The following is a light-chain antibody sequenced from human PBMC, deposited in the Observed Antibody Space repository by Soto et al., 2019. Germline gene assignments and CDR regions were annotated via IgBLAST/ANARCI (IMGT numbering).Light chain of an antibody. CDR1: QGIGND. J-gene: IGKJ1*01. CDR2: AAS. V-gene: IGKV1-17*01. Sequence: DIQMTRSPSSLSASVGDRVTITCRASQGIGNDLGWYQQKPGKAPKRLIYAASSLQSGVPSRFSGSGSGTEFTLTISSLQPEDFATYYCLQHNTFPWTFGQGTKVEIK. CDR3: LQHNTFPWT.